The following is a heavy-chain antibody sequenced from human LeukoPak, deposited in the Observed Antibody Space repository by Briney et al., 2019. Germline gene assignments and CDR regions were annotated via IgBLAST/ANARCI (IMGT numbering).Heavy chain of an antibody. Sequence: PGGSLRLSCSASGFSFSTYAMHWVRQAPGKGLEHVSAISTNGGTTYYAESSRGRFAISRDSSKNTLYLQMSSLRADDTAVYYCVKGPGPTVNYYFDFWGQGTLVTVSS. CDR1: GFSFSTYA. CDR3: VKGPGPTVNYYFDF. CDR2: ISTNGGTT. V-gene: IGHV3-64D*06. D-gene: IGHD4-17*01. J-gene: IGHJ4*02.